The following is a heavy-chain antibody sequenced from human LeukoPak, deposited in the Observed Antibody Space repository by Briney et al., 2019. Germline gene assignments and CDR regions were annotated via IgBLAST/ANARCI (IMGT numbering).Heavy chain of an antibody. J-gene: IGHJ4*02. CDR2: IYSGGST. CDR1: GFTVSSYY. CDR3: ARDLHPRLAGFFDY. D-gene: IGHD3-3*02. Sequence: GGSLRLSCAASGFTVSSYYMSWVRQGPGKGREWVSVIYSGGSTYYADSVEGRFTVSRDNSKNIVYLQMNSLRAEDTAMYYCARDLHPRLAGFFDYWGQGILVTVSS. V-gene: IGHV3-53*01.